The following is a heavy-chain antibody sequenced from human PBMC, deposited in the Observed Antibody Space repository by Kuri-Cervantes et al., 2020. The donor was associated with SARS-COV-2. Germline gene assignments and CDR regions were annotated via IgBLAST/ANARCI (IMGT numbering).Heavy chain of an antibody. D-gene: IGHD7-27*01. CDR1: GFTFSSYS. CDR3: ARDDWGSGGAFDI. CDR2: ISSSSSTI. J-gene: IGHJ3*02. V-gene: IGHV3-48*04. Sequence: GGSLRLSCAASGFTFSSYSMNWVRQAPGKGLEWVSYISSSSSTIYYADSVKGRFTISRDNAKNSLYLQMNSLRAEDTALYHCARDDWGSGGAFDIWGQGTMVTVSS.